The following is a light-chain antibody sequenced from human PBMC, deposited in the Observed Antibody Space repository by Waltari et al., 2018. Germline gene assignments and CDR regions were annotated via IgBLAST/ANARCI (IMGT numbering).Light chain of an antibody. CDR3: QHYSGFSSRT. V-gene: IGKV1-27*01. CDR2: SAS. Sequence: DIQLTQSPSSLSASVGDRVTLTFRVSQGISSYLNWYRQKPGKVPKLLIYSASNLQSGVPSRFSGSGSGTDFTLTISSLQPEDVATYYGQHYSGFSSRTFGQGTKVDIK. J-gene: IGKJ1*01. CDR1: QGISSY.